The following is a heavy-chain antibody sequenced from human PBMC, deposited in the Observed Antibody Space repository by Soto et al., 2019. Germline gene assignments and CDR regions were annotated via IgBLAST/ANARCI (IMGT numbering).Heavy chain of an antibody. CDR2: INHSGST. Sequence: SETLSLTCAVYGGSFSGYYWSWIRQPPGKGLEWIGEINHSGSTNYNPSLKSRVTISVDTSKNQFSLKLSSVTAADTAVYYCAELCGTSVRGVINDYWGQGTLVTVSS. V-gene: IGHV4-34*01. D-gene: IGHD3-10*01. CDR3: AELCGTSVRGVINDY. CDR1: GGSFSGYY. J-gene: IGHJ4*02.